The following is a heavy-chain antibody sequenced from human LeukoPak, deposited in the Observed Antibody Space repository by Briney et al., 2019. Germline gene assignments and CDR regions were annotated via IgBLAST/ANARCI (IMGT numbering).Heavy chain of an antibody. J-gene: IGHJ4*02. Sequence: SETLSLTCAVYGGSFSGYYWSWIRQPPGKGLEWIGEINHSGSTNYNPSLKSRVTISVDTPKNQFSLKLSSVTAADTAVYYCARGRVTLEYWGQGTLVTVSS. D-gene: IGHD2/OR15-2a*01. V-gene: IGHV4-34*01. CDR1: GGSFSGYY. CDR3: ARGRVTLEY. CDR2: INHSGST.